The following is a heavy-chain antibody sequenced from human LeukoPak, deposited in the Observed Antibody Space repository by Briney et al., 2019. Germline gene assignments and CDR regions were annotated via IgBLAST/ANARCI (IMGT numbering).Heavy chain of an antibody. CDR1: GYTFTSYG. CDR3: ARGVYSSYDFSYYGMDV. CDR2: IIPILGIA. J-gene: IGHJ6*02. D-gene: IGHD5-12*01. V-gene: IGHV1-69*04. Sequence: SVKVSCKASGYTFTSYGISWVRQAPGQGLEWMGRIIPILGIANYAQKFQGRVTITADKSTSTAYMELSSLRSEDTAVYYCARGVYSSYDFSYYGMDVWGQGTTVTVSS.